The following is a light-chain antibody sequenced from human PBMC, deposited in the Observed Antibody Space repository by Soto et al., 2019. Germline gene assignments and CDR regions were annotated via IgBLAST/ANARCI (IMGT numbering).Light chain of an antibody. CDR2: GAS. J-gene: IGKJ4*01. V-gene: IGKV3-20*01. CDR3: HQYGISP. CDR1: QSVSSNY. Sequence: EIVLTQSPGTLSLSPGQRPTLSYRASQSVSSNYLAWYQQKPGQAPRLLIYGASSRATGIPDRFSGSGSGTEFTLTISRLEPEDFAVYYCHQYGISPFGGGTKVDIK.